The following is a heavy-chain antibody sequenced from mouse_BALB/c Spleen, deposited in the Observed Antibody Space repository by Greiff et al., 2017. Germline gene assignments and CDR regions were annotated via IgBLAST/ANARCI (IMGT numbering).Heavy chain of an antibody. CDR1: GYAFTNYL. CDR3: ARFHDYHFDY. J-gene: IGHJ2*01. Sequence: QVQLQQSGAELVRPGTSVKVSCKASGYAFTNYLIEWVKQRPGQGLEWIGVINPGSGGTNYNEKFKGKATLTADKSSSTAYMQLSSLTSDDSAVYFCARFHDYHFDYWGQGTTLTVSS. V-gene: IGHV1-54*01. D-gene: IGHD2-4*01. CDR2: INPGSGGT.